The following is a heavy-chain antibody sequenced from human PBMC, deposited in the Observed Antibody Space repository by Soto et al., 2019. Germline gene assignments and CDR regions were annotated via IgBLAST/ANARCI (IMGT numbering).Heavy chain of an antibody. J-gene: IGHJ6*02. V-gene: IGHV4-34*01. CDR3: ASLSLDYAFWSGYDNYYYYGMDV. CDR2: INHSGST. Sequence: QVQLQQWGAGLLKPSETLSLTCAVYGGSFSGYYWSWIRQPPGKGLEWIGEINHSGSTNYNPSLKSRVTISVDTSKNQFSLKLSSVTAADTAVYYCASLSLDYAFWSGYDNYYYYGMDVWGQGTTVTVSS. CDR1: GGSFSGYY. D-gene: IGHD3-3*01.